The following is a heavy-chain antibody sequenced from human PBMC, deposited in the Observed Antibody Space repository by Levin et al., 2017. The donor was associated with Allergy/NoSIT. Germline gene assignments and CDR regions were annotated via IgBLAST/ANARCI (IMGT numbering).Heavy chain of an antibody. V-gene: IGHV4-31*03. Sequence: SSQTLSLTCSVSSVSISSGGYYWSWIRQHPGKGLEWIGSIYYSGSTYYNPSLNSRVTISVDTSKNQFSLKLSSVTAADTAVYYCARGQRYSSGGNWFDPWGQGTLVTVSS. J-gene: IGHJ5*02. CDR2: IYYSGST. D-gene: IGHD6-19*01. CDR1: SVSISSGGYY. CDR3: ARGQRYSSGGNWFDP.